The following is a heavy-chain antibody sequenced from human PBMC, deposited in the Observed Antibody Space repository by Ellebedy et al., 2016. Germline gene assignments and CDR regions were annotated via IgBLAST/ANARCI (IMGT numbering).Heavy chain of an antibody. J-gene: IGHJ3*02. CDR3: AKALVGAPLAFDI. Sequence: GGSLRLXCAASGFTFSSYAMSWVRQAPGKGLEWVSAISGSGGSTYYADSVKGRFTISRDNSKNTLYLQMNSLRAEDTAVYYCAKALVGAPLAFDIWGQGTMVTVSS. CDR1: GFTFSSYA. CDR2: ISGSGGST. D-gene: IGHD1-26*01. V-gene: IGHV3-23*01.